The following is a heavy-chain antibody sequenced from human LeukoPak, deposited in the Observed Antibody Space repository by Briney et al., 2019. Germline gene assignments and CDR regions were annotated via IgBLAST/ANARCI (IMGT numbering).Heavy chain of an antibody. D-gene: IGHD1-1*01. J-gene: IGHJ4*02. V-gene: IGHV3-7*01. Sequence: SCKASGYTFTSYGISWVRQAPEKGLEWVANINQDGSEKYYVDSVKGRFTISRDNAKNSLDLQMNSLRAEDTAVYFCASLSTGDAFDYWGQGTLVTVSS. CDR2: INQDGSEK. CDR3: ASLSTGDAFDY. CDR1: GYTFTSYG.